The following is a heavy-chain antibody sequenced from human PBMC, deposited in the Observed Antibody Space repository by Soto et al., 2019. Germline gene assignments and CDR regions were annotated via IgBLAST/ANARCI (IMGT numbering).Heavy chain of an antibody. V-gene: IGHV3-30-3*01. CDR2: ISYDGSNK. J-gene: IGHJ6*02. D-gene: IGHD3-10*01. Sequence: QVQLVESGGGVVQPGRSLRLSCAASGFTFSSYAMYWVRQAPGKGLEWVAVISYDGSNKYYADSVKGRFTISRDNSKNTLYQQMNSLRAEDTAVYYCASQTRGVIIAAYYYYGMDVWGQGTTVTVSS. CDR3: ASQTRGVIIAAYYYYGMDV. CDR1: GFTFSSYA.